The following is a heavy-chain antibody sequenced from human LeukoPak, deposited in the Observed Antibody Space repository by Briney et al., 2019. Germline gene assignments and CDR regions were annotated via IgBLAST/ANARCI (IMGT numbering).Heavy chain of an antibody. D-gene: IGHD3-22*01. J-gene: IGHJ4*02. CDR3: TRNYDSSGYTTFGY. CDR1: GGSISTYY. V-gene: IGHV4-59*01. Sequence: SETLSLTCTVSGGSISTYYWIWIRQPPGKGLEWIGHIYYSGSSNYNPSLKSRVTIAVDPSKIHFSLKLSSVTAADTAVYYCTRNYDSSGYTTFGYWGRGTLVTVSS. CDR2: IYYSGSS.